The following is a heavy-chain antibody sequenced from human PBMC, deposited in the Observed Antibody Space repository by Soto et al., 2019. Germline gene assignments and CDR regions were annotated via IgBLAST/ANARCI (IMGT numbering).Heavy chain of an antibody. D-gene: IGHD7-27*01. CDR2: IYYSGTT. CDR1: GDPISSGDYY. J-gene: IGHJ3*02. Sequence: QVQLQESGPGLVKPSQTLSLTCTVSGDPISSGDYYWSWIRQPPGKGLEWIGYIYYSGTTYYNPSPKGRVTMSVDTSKNQFSLKLSSVPAADTAVYYCARAPYRGANSRGALDMWGQGTMVTVSS. CDR3: ARAPYRGANSRGALDM. V-gene: IGHV4-30-4*01.